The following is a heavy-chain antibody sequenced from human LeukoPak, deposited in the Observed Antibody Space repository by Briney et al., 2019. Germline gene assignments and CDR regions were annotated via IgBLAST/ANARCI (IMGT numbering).Heavy chain of an antibody. J-gene: IGHJ4*02. CDR1: GFTFSSYE. CDR2: ISSSGSTI. Sequence: PGGSLRLSCAASGFTFSSYEMNWVRQAPGKGLEWVSYISSSGSTIYYADSVKGRFTISRDNAKNSLYLQMNSLRAEDTAVCYCARDPRSSGYFDYWGQGTLVTVSS. CDR3: ARDPRSSGYFDY. V-gene: IGHV3-48*03. D-gene: IGHD6-6*01.